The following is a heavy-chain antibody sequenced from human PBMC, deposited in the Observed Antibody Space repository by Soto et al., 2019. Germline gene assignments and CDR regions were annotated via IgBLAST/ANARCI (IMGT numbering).Heavy chain of an antibody. CDR2: INPNIRSA. CDR1: GYTFTNYY. D-gene: IGHD2-8*02. J-gene: IGHJ6*02. V-gene: IGHV1-46*03. Sequence: QVQLVQSGAEVKKPGASVKVSCKASGYTFTNYYIYWVRQAPGQGLEWMGIINPNIRSAGFAQHFQVRVTMTRDTSTTTVHMELSSLRSVYTGVYYCARDQMEGMGYWYDMDVWGQGTTVTVAS. CDR3: ARDQMEGMGYWYDMDV.